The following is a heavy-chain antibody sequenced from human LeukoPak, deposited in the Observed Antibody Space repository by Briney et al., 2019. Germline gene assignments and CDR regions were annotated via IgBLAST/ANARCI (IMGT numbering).Heavy chain of an antibody. V-gene: IGHV3-7*01. CDR3: TRVIVAVPGYFDYFDF. CDR2: INEDGSNK. CDR1: GFTFSTYA. D-gene: IGHD6-19*01. Sequence: GGSLRLSCAASGFTFSTYAMSWVRQAPGKGLEWVANINEDGSNKWHLGSVKGRFTVSRDNARNSLYLQMNSLRVEDTAVYYCTRVIVAVPGYFDYFDFWGQGVLVTVSS. J-gene: IGHJ4*02.